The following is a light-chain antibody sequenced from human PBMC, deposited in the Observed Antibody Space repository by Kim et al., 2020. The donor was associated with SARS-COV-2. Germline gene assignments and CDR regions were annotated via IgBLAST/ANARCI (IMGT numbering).Light chain of an antibody. Sequence: SPGERAILSCRASQSVSSNLAWYQQKPGQAPRLLIYRASTRASGIPARFSGSGSGTDFTLTITSLQSEDFATYYCQQYTNWPPWTFGQGTKVDIK. CDR3: QQYTNWPPWT. V-gene: IGKV3-15*01. CDR1: QSVSSN. J-gene: IGKJ1*01. CDR2: RAS.